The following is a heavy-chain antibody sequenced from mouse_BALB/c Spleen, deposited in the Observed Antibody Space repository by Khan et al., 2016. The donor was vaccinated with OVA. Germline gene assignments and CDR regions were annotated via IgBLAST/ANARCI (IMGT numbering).Heavy chain of an antibody. D-gene: IGHD1-1*02. Sequence: EVELVESGGGLVKPGGSLKLSCAASGFTFSSFTMSWVRQTPEKRLELVASISSGGDNTYYPDSVKGRFTISRDNAKNNLYLQMSSLRSEDTALYYCTRSNYGPFAYWGQGTLVTVSA. CDR2: ISSGGDNT. V-gene: IGHV5-9*03. CDR3: TRSNYGPFAY. J-gene: IGHJ3*01. CDR1: GFTFSSFT.